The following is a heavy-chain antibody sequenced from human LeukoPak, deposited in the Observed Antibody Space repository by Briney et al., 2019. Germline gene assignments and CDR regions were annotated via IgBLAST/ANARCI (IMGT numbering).Heavy chain of an antibody. V-gene: IGHV7-4-1*02. D-gene: IGHD3-22*01. Sequence: ASVKVSCKASGYIFTSYVLHWVRQAPGQGLEWMGWINTNTGNPTYAQGFTGRFVFSLDTSVSTAYLQISSLKADDSAMYYCARGDYETHGYQTRWGQGTLVTVSS. CDR1: GYIFTSYV. CDR3: ARGDYETHGYQTR. J-gene: IGHJ4*02. CDR2: INTNTGNP.